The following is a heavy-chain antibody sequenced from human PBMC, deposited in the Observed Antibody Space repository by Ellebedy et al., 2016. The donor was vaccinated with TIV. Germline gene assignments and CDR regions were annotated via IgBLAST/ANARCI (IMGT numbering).Heavy chain of an antibody. V-gene: IGHV3-21*01. CDR1: GFTFSGYT. J-gene: IGHJ4*02. D-gene: IGHD3-22*01. Sequence: PGGSLRLSCAASGFTFSGYTMNWVRQAPGKGLEWVSSITSSSTYIIYADSVKGRFTMSRDNAKNSVYLEMNSLRAEDTAMYYCARGRYYDSSLTIGYWGQGTLVTVSS. CDR3: ARGRYYDSSLTIGY. CDR2: ITSSSTYI.